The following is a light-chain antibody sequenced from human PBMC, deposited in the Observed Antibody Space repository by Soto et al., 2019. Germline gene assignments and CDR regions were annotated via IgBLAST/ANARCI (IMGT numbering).Light chain of an antibody. J-gene: IGKJ4*01. Sequence: DIQMTQSPSSLSASVGDRVTITCRASRSISTYLNWYQQKPGEAPNLLIYGASNLQSGVPSRFSGSGSGTDFTLTISSLQPEDFGTYYCQQSYSSPVTFGRGTKVDIK. V-gene: IGKV1-39*01. CDR2: GAS. CDR1: RSISTY. CDR3: QQSYSSPVT.